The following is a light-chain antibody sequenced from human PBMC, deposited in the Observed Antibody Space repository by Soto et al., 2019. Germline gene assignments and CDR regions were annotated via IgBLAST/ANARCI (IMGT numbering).Light chain of an antibody. V-gene: IGLV1-40*01. CDR2: GNN. CDR1: SSNIGAGYD. J-gene: IGLJ1*01. Sequence: QSVLTQPPSVSGAPGQRVTISCTGSSSNIGAGYDVHWYQQLPGTAPKLLIYGNNNRPSGVPDRFSGSKSGTSASLAITGLLPEDEAEYYCQYHDTSLRCSSVFGTGTKVTVL. CDR3: QYHDTSLRCSSV.